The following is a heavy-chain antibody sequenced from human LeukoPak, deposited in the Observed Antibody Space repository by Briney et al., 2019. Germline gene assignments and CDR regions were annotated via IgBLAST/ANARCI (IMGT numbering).Heavy chain of an antibody. D-gene: IGHD6-13*01. J-gene: IGHJ4*02. CDR3: AHASSSWYHRIDY. Sequence: SETLSLTCTVSGGSISSSSYYWGWIRQPPGKGLEWIGSIYYSGSTYYNPSLKSRVTISVDTSKNQFPLKLSSVTAADTAVYYCAHASSSWYHRIDYWGQGTLVTVSS. CDR1: GGSISSSSYY. V-gene: IGHV4-39*06. CDR2: IYYSGST.